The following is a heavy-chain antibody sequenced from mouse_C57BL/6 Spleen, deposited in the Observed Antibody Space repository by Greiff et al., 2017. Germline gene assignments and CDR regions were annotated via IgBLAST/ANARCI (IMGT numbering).Heavy chain of an antibody. V-gene: IGHV1-76*01. CDR2: IYPGSGNN. D-gene: IGHD1-1*01. CDR1: GYTFTDYY. J-gene: IGHJ1*03. Sequence: VQLQQSGAELVRPGASVKLSCKASGYTFTDYYINWVKQRPGQGLEWIARIYPGSGNNDYNEKFKGKATLTADKSSSTAYMQLSSLTSEESAVYFCARTPHYYGSSYYWYFDVWGTGTTVTVSS. CDR3: ARTPHYYGSSYYWYFDV.